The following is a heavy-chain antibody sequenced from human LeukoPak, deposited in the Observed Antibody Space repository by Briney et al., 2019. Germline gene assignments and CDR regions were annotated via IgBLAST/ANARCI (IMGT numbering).Heavy chain of an antibody. V-gene: IGHV3-30*02. D-gene: IGHD5-18*01. CDR2: IRYDGSNK. CDR1: GFTFSSFG. CDR3: AKDLGYSYGYVDY. Sequence: GGSLRLSCAASGFTFSSFGMHWVRQAPGKGLEWVALIRYDGSNKYYADSVKGRFTISRDNSKNTLYLQVNSLRAGDTAMYYCAKDLGYSYGYVDYWGQGALVTVSS. J-gene: IGHJ4*02.